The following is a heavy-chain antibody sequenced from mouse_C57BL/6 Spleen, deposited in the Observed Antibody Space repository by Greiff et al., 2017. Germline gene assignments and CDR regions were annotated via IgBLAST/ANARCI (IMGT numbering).Heavy chain of an antibody. CDR2: INPNNGGT. D-gene: IGHD1-1*01. Sequence: VQLQQSGPELVKPGASVKMSCKASGYTFTDYNMHWVKQSHGKSLEWIGYINPNNGGTSYNQKFKGKATWTVNKSSSTAYMELRSLTSEDSAVYYCARHYYYGSSYGFAYWGQGTLVTVSA. J-gene: IGHJ3*01. CDR1: GYTFTDYN. V-gene: IGHV1-22*01. CDR3: ARHYYYGSSYGFAY.